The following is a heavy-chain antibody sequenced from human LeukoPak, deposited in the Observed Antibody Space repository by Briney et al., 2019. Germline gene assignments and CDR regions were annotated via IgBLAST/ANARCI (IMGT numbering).Heavy chain of an antibody. CDR3: VGYGVVVTVTPNRRYYHYGMDV. J-gene: IGHJ6*02. CDR1: GFTFNKYW. Sequence: PGGSLRLSCVASGFTFNKYWMTWVRQAPGKGLEWVANIRQDGGEEDYVDSVKGRFTISRENAKNPLYLQMNSLRDEDTAVYYCVGYGVVVTVTPNRRYYHYGMDVWGQGTTVTVSS. CDR2: IRQDGGEE. D-gene: IGHD2-21*02. V-gene: IGHV3-7*02.